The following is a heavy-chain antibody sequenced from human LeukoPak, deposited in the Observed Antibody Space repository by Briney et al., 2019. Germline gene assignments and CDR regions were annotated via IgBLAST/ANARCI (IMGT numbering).Heavy chain of an antibody. V-gene: IGHV1-69*06. CDR1: GYIFTNFG. CDR3: AREVSAVVVGGINWFDP. J-gene: IGHJ5*02. Sequence: SVKVSCKASGYIFTNFGISWVRQAPGQGIEWVGGIMPSSGSANYAQKFQGRVTITADKSTSTVDMELSSLRSEDTAMYYCAREVSAVVVGGINWFDPWGQGTLVTVSS. D-gene: IGHD1-26*01. CDR2: IMPSSGSA.